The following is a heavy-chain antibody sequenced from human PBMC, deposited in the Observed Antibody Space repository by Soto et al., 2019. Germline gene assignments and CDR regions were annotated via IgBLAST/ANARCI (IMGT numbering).Heavy chain of an antibody. CDR2: INHSGST. V-gene: IGHV4-34*01. Sequence: SETLSLTCAVYGGSFSGYYWSWIRQPPGKGLEWIGEINHSGSTNYNPSLKSRVTISVDTSKNQFSLKLSSVTAADTAVYYCARGPIRSNYLSDYYYYGMDVWGQGTTVTVSS. D-gene: IGHD4-4*01. CDR3: ARGPIRSNYLSDYYYYGMDV. CDR1: GGSFSGYY. J-gene: IGHJ6*02.